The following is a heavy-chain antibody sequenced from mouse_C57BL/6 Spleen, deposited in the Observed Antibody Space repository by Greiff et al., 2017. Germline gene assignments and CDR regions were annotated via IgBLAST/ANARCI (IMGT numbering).Heavy chain of an antibody. J-gene: IGHJ4*01. Sequence: LQQPGAELVKPGASVKLSCKASGYTFTSYWMHWVKQRPGRGLGWIGRIDPNSGGTKYNEKFKSKATLTVDKPSSTAYMQLSSLTSEDSAVYYCARYLGDYGSSSYYAMDYWGQGTSVTVSS. CDR3: ARYLGDYGSSSYYAMDY. CDR2: IDPNSGGT. CDR1: GYTFTSYW. V-gene: IGHV1-72*01. D-gene: IGHD1-1*01.